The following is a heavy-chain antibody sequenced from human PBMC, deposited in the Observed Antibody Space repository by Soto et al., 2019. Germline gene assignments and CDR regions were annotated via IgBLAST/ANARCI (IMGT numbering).Heavy chain of an antibody. CDR3: TTGVTVTYYYFDY. D-gene: IGHD4-17*01. CDR2: IKSETDGGTT. CDR1: GFTFRNAW. J-gene: IGHJ4*02. V-gene: IGHV3-15*01. Sequence: QLVESGGGLVKPGESLRLSCVASGFTFRNAWMSWVRQAPGKGLEWVGRIKSETDGGTTDYAAPVKGRFTISRYDSKNMLYLQMNSLKTEDTAVYFCTTGVTVTYYYFDYWGQGTLVTVSS.